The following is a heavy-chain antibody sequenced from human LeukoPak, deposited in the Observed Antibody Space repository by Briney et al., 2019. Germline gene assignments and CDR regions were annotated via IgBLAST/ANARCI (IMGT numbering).Heavy chain of an antibody. CDR3: ARGPNIPVAAY. D-gene: IGHD6-19*01. CDR2: INHSGSP. Sequence: SETLSLTCAVHGGSLSDHYCIWIRQPPGEGLEWIGEINHSGSPNYSPSFKSRVSISVDTSKNQFSLSLRSVTAADTAIYYCARGPNIPVAAYWGQGTLVTVSS. J-gene: IGHJ4*02. V-gene: IGHV4-34*01. CDR1: GGSLSDHY.